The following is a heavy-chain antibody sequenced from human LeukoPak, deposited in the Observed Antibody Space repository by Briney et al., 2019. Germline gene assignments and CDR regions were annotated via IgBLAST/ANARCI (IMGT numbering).Heavy chain of an antibody. CDR2: ISYDGSNK. D-gene: IGHD2-8*01. CDR3: ASAGCTNGVCSYFDY. J-gene: IGHJ4*02. CDR1: GFTLSSYA. Sequence: PWGSLGLSCAASGFTLSSYAMHRGRQAPGPGLEWVAVISYDGSNKYYADSVKGRFTISRDNSKNTLYLQMNSLRAEDTAVYYCASAGCTNGVCSYFDYWGQGTLVTVSS. V-gene: IGHV3-30-3*01.